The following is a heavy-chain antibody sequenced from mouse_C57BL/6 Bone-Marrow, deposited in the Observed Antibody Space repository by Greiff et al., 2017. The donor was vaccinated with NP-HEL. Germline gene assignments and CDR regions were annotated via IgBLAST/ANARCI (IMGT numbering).Heavy chain of an antibody. V-gene: IGHV1-15*01. Sequence: VQLQESGAELVRPGASVTLSCKASGYTFTDYEMHWVKQTPVHGLEWIGAIAPETGGTAYNQKFKGKAILTADKSSSTAYMELRSLTSEDSAVYYCTRDYDEGYYYAMDYWGQGTSVTVSS. CDR2: IAPETGGT. CDR3: TRDYDEGYYYAMDY. D-gene: IGHD2-4*01. J-gene: IGHJ4*01. CDR1: GYTFTDYE.